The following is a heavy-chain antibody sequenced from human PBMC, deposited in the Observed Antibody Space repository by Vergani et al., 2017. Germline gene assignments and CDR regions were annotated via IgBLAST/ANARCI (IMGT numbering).Heavy chain of an antibody. CDR1: GFTFSSYS. J-gene: IGHJ5*02. V-gene: IGHV3-48*04. CDR2: ISSSSSTI. D-gene: IGHD3-3*01. CDR3: ARDGGNSYYDFWSGYYTGLNWFDP. Sequence: EVQLVESGGGLVQPGGSLRLSCAASGFTFSSYSMNWVRQAPGKGLEWVSYISSSSSTIYYADSVKGRFTISRYNAKNSLYLQMNSLRAEDTAVYYCARDGGNSYYDFWSGYYTGLNWFDPWGQGTLVTVSS.